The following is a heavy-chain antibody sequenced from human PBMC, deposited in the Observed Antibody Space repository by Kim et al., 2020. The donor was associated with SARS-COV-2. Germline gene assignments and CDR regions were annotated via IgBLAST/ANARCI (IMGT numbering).Heavy chain of an antibody. Sequence: GGSLRLSCAASGFTFSSYGMHWVRQAPGKGLEWVAVIWYDGSNKYYADSVKGRFTISRDNSKNTLYLQMNSLRAEDTAVYYCARGGADFWSGYFDYWGQGTLVTVSS. CDR1: GFTFSSYG. CDR3: ARGGADFWSGYFDY. V-gene: IGHV3-33*01. CDR2: IWYDGSNK. J-gene: IGHJ4*02. D-gene: IGHD3-3*01.